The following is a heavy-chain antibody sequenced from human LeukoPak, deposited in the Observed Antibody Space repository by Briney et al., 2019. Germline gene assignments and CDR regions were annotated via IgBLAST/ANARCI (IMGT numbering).Heavy chain of an antibody. CDR3: ARESIITMIVVANYYYYYMDV. CDR1: GGSISSYY. CDR2: IYYSGST. V-gene: IGHV4-59*12. J-gene: IGHJ6*03. D-gene: IGHD3-22*01. Sequence: SETLSLTCTVSGGSISSYYWSWIRQPPGKGLEWIGYIYYSGSTNYNPSLKSRVTISVDTSKNQFSLQLNSVTPEDTAVYYCARESIITMIVVANYYYYYMDVWGKGTTVTVSS.